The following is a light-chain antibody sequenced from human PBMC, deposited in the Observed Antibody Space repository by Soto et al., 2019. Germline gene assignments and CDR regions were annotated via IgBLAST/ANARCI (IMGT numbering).Light chain of an antibody. V-gene: IGKV3-20*01. CDR2: GAS. J-gene: IGKJ2*01. Sequence: EIVLTQSPGTLSLSPGERATLSCRASESVSSRYLAWYRQKPGQAPRLLIYGASSRATGIPDRFSGSGSGTDLTLTITRLEPEDFAVYYCQQYGSSPPYAFGQGTKLEIK. CDR1: ESVSSRY. CDR3: QQYGSSPPYA.